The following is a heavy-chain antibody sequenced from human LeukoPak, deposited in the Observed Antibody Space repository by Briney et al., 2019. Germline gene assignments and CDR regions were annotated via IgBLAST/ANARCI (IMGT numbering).Heavy chain of an antibody. J-gene: IGHJ4*02. V-gene: IGHV3-23*01. CDR3: ATGGVVVIIYFDY. D-gene: IGHD3-22*01. CDR1: GFTFSSYA. Sequence: PGGSLRLSCAASGFTFSSYAMSWVRQAPGKGLEWVSAISGSGGSTYYADSVKGRFTISRDNSKNTLYLQMNSLRAEDTAVYYCATGGVVVIIYFDYWGQGTLVTVSS. CDR2: ISGSGGST.